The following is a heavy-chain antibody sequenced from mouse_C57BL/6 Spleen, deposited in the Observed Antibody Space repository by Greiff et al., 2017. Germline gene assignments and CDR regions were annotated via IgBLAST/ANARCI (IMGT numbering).Heavy chain of an antibody. Sequence: VQLQESDAELVKPGASVKISCKVSGYTFTDHTIHWMKQRPEQGLEWIGYIYPRDGSTKYNEKFKGKATLTADKSSSTAYMQHNSLTSEDSAVYFCARAGRGVVYYLDYWGQGTTLTVSS. CDR1: GYTFTDHT. CDR3: ARAGRGVVYYLDY. J-gene: IGHJ2*01. V-gene: IGHV1-78*01. CDR2: IYPRDGST.